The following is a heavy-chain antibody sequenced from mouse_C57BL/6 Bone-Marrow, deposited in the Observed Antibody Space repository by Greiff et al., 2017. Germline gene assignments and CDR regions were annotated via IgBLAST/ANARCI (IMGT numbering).Heavy chain of an antibody. V-gene: IGHV1-42*01. Sequence: EVQLQQSGPELVKPGASVKISCKASGYSFTGYYMNWVKQSPEKSLEWIGEINPSTGGTTYNQKFKAKATLTVDKSSSTAYMQLKSLTSEDSAVYYCARKRTVVASDWYFDGWGTGTTVTVSS. CDR1: GYSFTGYY. J-gene: IGHJ1*03. CDR3: ARKRTVVASDWYFDG. CDR2: INPSTGGT. D-gene: IGHD1-1*01.